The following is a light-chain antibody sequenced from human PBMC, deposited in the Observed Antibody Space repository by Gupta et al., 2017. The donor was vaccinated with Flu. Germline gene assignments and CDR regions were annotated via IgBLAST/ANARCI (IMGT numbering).Light chain of an antibody. CDR2: DTR. CDR1: NIGRKS. CDR3: QVWDSNSEHYV. Sequence: QVLTQPPSVSVAPGQTARITCGGDNIGRKSVHWLQQRPGQAPVLVVFDTRDRPSGIPERFSGSNSGNAATLTITGVEAGDEADYWCQVWDSNSEHYVFGTGTKVTVL. J-gene: IGLJ1*01. V-gene: IGLV3-21*02.